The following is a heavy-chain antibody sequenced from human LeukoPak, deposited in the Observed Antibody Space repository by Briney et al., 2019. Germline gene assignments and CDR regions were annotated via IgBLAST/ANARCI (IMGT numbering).Heavy chain of an antibody. CDR3: ARVVPPLSIPTGGRFDEC. CDR1: GYTFTNYD. CDR2: MNPNSGKT. Sequence: ASVKVSCKASGYTFTNYDINWVRQASGQGLEWMGWMNPNSGKTGYAQQFQGRLSITRDTSISTAYMELRSLTSDDTAVYYCARVVPPLSIPTGGRFDECWSQGTLVTVSS. V-gene: IGHV1-8*03. J-gene: IGHJ4*02. D-gene: IGHD6-13*01.